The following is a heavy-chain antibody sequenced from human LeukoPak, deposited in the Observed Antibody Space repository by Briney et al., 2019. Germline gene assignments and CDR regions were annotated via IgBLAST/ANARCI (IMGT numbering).Heavy chain of an antibody. Sequence: GGSLRLSCAASGLTFTTAWMSWVRQAPGQGLEWVGRIKSKNNGGTTDYAAPVKGRFTISRDDSKNTLFLQMNSLKSEDTAVYYCITDPGEYASHWGRGTLVTVSS. V-gene: IGHV3-15*01. D-gene: IGHD3-10*01. CDR1: GLTFTTAW. J-gene: IGHJ4*02. CDR2: IKSKNNGGTT. CDR3: ITDPGEYASH.